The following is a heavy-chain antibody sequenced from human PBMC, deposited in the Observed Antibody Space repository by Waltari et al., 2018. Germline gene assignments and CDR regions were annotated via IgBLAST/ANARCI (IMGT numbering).Heavy chain of an antibody. Sequence: QVQLQQWGAGLLKPSETLSLTCAVYGGSFSGYYWSWIRQPPGKGLEWIGEINHSGSTNYKPSLKSRVTISVDTSKNQFSLKLSSVTAADTAVYYCAREGYSYGHDYWGQGTLVTVSS. V-gene: IGHV4-34*01. J-gene: IGHJ4*02. CDR2: INHSGST. CDR3: AREGYSYGHDY. CDR1: GGSFSGYY. D-gene: IGHD5-18*01.